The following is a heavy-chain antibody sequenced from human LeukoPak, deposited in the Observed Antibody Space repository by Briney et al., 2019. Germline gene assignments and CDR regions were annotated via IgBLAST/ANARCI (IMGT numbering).Heavy chain of an antibody. CDR2: INHSGST. CDR3: REYGGYVRHDY. D-gene: IGHD5-12*01. V-gene: IGHV4-34*01. J-gene: IGHJ4*02. Sequence: PSETLSLTCAVYGGSFSGYYWSWIRQPPGKGLEWIGEINHSGSTNYNPSLKSRVTISVDTSKNQFSLKLSSVTTADTAVYYCREYGGYVRHDYWGQGTLVTVSS. CDR1: GGSFSGYY.